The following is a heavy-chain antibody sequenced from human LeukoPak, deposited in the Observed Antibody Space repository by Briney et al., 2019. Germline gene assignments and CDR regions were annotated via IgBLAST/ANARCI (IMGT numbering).Heavy chain of an antibody. J-gene: IGHJ6*04. CDR3: ARVGVRYFDWLDV. CDR1: GGSISSYY. D-gene: IGHD3-9*01. CDR2: IYYSGST. Sequence: PSETLSLTCTVSGGSISSYYWSWIRQPPGKGLEWIGCIYYSGSTNYNPSFKSRVTISVDTSKNQFSLKLSSVTAADTAVYYCARVGVRYFDWLDVWGKGTTVTVSS. V-gene: IGHV4-59*01.